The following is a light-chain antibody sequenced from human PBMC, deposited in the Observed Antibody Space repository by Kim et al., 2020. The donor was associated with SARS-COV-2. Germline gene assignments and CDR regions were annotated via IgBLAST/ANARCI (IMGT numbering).Light chain of an antibody. CDR3: SSYAGSHTYV. CDR2: AGT. Sequence: GQSIAISCTGTSSDIGSYNLVSLYQQHPCRAPKLMIYAGTERPSGVSDRFSGSKSGYTASLTISGLQAEDEANYFCSSYAGSHTYVFGPGTKVTVL. J-gene: IGLJ1*01. CDR1: SSDIGSYNL. V-gene: IGLV2-23*01.